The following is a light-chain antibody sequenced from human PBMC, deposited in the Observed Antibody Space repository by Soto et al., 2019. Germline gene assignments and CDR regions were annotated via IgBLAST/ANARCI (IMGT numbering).Light chain of an antibody. J-gene: IGKJ4*01. CDR2: DAS. Sequence: DIQMTQSPSTLSVSVGDRVTITCRASESINGWLAWYQQKPGRAPRILIYDASNLEPRVPSRLSGSGSGAEYTLTISSLQPEDFATYYCQHYSSYPLTFGGGTKVEL. V-gene: IGKV1-5*01. CDR1: ESINGW. CDR3: QHYSSYPLT.